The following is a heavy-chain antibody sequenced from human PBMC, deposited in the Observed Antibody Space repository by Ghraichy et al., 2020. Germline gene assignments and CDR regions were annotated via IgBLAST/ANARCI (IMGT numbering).Heavy chain of an antibody. CDR2: FDPEDGET. D-gene: IGHD3-3*01. Sequence: ASVKVSCKVSGYTLTELSMHWVRQAPGKGLEWMGGFDPEDGETIYAQKFQGRVTMTEDTSTDTAYMELSSLRSEDTAVYYCATAGFWSRYYYYGMDVWGQGTTVTVSS. V-gene: IGHV1-24*01. CDR1: GYTLTELS. J-gene: IGHJ6*02. CDR3: ATAGFWSRYYYYGMDV.